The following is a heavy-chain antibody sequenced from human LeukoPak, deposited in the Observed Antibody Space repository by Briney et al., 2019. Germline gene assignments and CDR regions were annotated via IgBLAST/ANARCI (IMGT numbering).Heavy chain of an antibody. Sequence: GGSLRLSCAASGFAFSNFAMHWVRQAPGEGLEWVAVVSYEGTIKYYADSAKGRFTISRDNSGNIISLQMNNLTTDDTATYYCAREKFDSWGRGALVTISP. J-gene: IGHJ5*01. CDR3: AREKFDS. CDR2: VSYEGTIK. V-gene: IGHV3-30*14. CDR1: GFAFSNFA.